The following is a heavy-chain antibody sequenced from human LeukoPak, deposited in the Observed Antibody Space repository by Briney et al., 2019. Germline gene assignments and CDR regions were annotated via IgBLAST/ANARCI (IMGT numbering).Heavy chain of an antibody. CDR1: GFTFSGSA. CDR3: AGYSSGWYFDY. J-gene: IGHJ4*02. D-gene: IGHD6-19*01. V-gene: IGHV3-73*01. Sequence: GGSLRLSCAASGFTFSGSALHWVRQASGKGLEWVGRIRSTANGYATAYAASVKGRFTISRDDSKNTAYLQMDGLKTEDTAVYYCAGYSSGWYFDYWGQGTLVTVSS. CDR2: IRSTANGYAT.